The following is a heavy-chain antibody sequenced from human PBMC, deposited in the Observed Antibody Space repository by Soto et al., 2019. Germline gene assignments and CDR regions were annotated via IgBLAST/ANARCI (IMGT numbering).Heavy chain of an antibody. CDR3: ARERTFGDNRHNYMDV. CDR2: IWSDGSNE. J-gene: IGHJ6*03. V-gene: IGHV3-33*01. Sequence: QVQLVESGGGVVQPGRSLRLSCAASEFTFSRHGMHWVRQAPGKGLQWVGVIWSDGSNEVYADSVKGRFIISRDNSNNILYLQMHSLRAEDTAVYYCARERTFGDNRHNYMDVWGTGITVTVSS. D-gene: IGHD3-10*01. CDR1: EFTFSRHG.